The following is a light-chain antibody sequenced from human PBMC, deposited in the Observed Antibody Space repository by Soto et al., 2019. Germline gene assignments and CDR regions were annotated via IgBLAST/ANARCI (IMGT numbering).Light chain of an antibody. J-gene: IGKJ1*01. Sequence: IQLTQYPSSLSASIGDRVTITCRASQRIITWLAWYQQKPGKAPKLLISDASSLETGVPSRFSGSGSGTEFTLTFNSLQPDDFATCYCQPYKLYWPFCQGTMVDI. V-gene: IGKV1-5*01. CDR2: DAS. CDR3: QPYKLYWP. CDR1: QRIITW.